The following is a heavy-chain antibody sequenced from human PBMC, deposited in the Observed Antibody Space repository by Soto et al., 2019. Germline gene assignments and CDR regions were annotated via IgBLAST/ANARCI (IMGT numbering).Heavy chain of an antibody. CDR3: AKNPRITIFGVVIKGVDV. D-gene: IGHD3-3*01. Sequence: GGSLRLSCAASGFTFSSYAMSWVRQAPGKGLAWVSAISGSGGSTYYADSVKGRFTISRDNSKNTLYLQMNSLRAEDTAVYYCAKNPRITIFGVVIKGVDVWGQGTTVTVSS. J-gene: IGHJ6*02. V-gene: IGHV3-23*01. CDR2: ISGSGGST. CDR1: GFTFSSYA.